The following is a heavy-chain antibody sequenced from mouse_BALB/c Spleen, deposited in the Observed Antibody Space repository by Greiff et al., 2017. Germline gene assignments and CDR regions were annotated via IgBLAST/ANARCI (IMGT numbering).Heavy chain of an antibody. J-gene: IGHJ2*01. CDR2: INPNNGGT. CDR1: GYTFTDYN. Sequence: VQLKESGPELVKPGASVKIPCKASGYTFTDYNMDWVKQSHGKSLEWIGDINPNNGGTIYNQKFKGKATLTVDKSSSTAYMELRSLTSEDTAVYYCARKLTGTGTYYFDYWGQGTTLTVSS. D-gene: IGHD4-1*01. CDR3: ARKLTGTGTYYFDY. V-gene: IGHV1-18*01.